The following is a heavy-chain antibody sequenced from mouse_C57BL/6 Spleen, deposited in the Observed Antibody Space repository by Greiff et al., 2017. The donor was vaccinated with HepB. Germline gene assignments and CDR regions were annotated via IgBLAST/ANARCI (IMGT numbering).Heavy chain of an antibody. CDR3: ARQGATVVSYYFDY. CDR1: GFTFSSYG. Sequence: DVHLVESGGDLVKPGGSLKLSCAASGFTFSSYGMSWVRQTPDKRLEWVATISSGGSYTYYPDSVKGRFTISRDNAKNTLYLQMSSLKSEDTAMYYCARQGATVVSYYFDYWGQGTTLTVSS. D-gene: IGHD1-1*01. J-gene: IGHJ2*01. CDR2: ISSGGSYT. V-gene: IGHV5-6*01.